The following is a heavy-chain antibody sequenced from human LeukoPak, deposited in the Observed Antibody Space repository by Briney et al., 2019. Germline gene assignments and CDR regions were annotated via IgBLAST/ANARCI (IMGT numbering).Heavy chain of an antibody. V-gene: IGHV1-8*01. J-gene: IGHJ4*02. CDR3: ARGSVRGYIPGGDY. Sequence: ASVKVSCKASGYTFTSYDINWVRQATGQGLEWMGWMNPNSGNTGYAQKFQGRVTMTRNTSISTAYMELSSLRSEDTAVYYCARGSVRGYIPGGDYWAREPWSPSPQ. CDR2: MNPNSGNT. D-gene: IGHD3-22*01. CDR1: GYTFTSYD.